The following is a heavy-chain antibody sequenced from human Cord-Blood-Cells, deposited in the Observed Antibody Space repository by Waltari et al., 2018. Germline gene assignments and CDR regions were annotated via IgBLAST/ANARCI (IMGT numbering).Heavy chain of an antibody. D-gene: IGHD1-26*01. J-gene: IGHJ4*02. Sequence: EVQLVESGGGLVQPGGSLRLSCAASGFTFSSYEMNWVRKGQGKGREWVSYISSSGSTIYYADSVTGRFTISRDNAKNSLYLQMNSLRAEDTAVYYCASGDPSGSYYGEVLYYFDYWGQGTLVTVSS. CDR1: GFTFSSYE. CDR3: ASGDPSGSYYGEVLYYFDY. CDR2: ISSSGSTI. V-gene: IGHV3-48*03.